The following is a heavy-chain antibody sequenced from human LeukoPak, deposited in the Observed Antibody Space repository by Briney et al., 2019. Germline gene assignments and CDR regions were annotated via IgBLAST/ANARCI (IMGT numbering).Heavy chain of an antibody. CDR1: GYSISSGYY. CDR2: IYHSGST. CDR3: AREGRDGYNSIDY. D-gene: IGHD5-24*01. Sequence: PSETLSPTCTVSGYSISSGYYWGWIRQPPGKGLEWIGSIYHSGSTYYNPSLKSRVTISVDTSKNQFSLKLSSVTAADTAVYYCAREGRDGYNSIDYWGQGTLVTVSS. J-gene: IGHJ4*02. V-gene: IGHV4-38-2*02.